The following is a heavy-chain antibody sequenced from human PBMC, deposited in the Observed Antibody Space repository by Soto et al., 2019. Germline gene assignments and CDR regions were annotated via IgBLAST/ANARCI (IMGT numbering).Heavy chain of an antibody. CDR3: ARSSGGQGYYYYGMDA. CDR2: IWYDGSNK. J-gene: IGHJ6*02. V-gene: IGHV3-33*01. Sequence: QVQLVESGGGVVQPGRSLRLSCAASGFTFSSYGMHWVRQAPGKGLEWVAVIWYDGSNKYYADSVKGRFTISRDNSKNTLYLQMNSLRAEDTAVYYCARSSGGQGYYYYGMDAWGQGTTVTVSS. CDR1: GFTFSSYG. D-gene: IGHD3-10*01.